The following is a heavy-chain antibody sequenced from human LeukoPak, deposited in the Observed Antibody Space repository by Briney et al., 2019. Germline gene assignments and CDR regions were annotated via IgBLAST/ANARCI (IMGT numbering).Heavy chain of an antibody. D-gene: IGHD1-26*01. V-gene: IGHV4-34*01. CDR1: GGSFSGYY. CDR3: ARSGSYSFWFDP. Sequence: SETLPLTCAVYGGSFSGYYWSWIRQPPGKGLEWIGSIYYSGITYYNPSLKSRVTISVDTSKNQFSLKLSSVTAADTAVYYCARSGSYSFWFDPWGQGTLVTVSS. CDR2: IYYSGIT. J-gene: IGHJ5*02.